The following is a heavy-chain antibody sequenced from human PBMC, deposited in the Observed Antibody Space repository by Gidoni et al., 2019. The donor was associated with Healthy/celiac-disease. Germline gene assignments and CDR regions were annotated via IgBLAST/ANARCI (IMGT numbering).Heavy chain of an antibody. V-gene: IGHV6-1*01. D-gene: IGHD3-22*01. Sequence: QVQLQQSGPGLVKPSQTLSPTCAISGDSVSSNSPAWNWIRQSPSRGLEWLGRTYYRSKWYNDYAVSVKSRITINPDTSKNQFSLQLNSVTPEDTAVYYCARGHPLLVYYYDSSGYYFDYWGQGTLVTVSS. J-gene: IGHJ4*02. CDR2: TYYRSKWYN. CDR3: ARGHPLLVYYYDSSGYYFDY. CDR1: GDSVSSNSPA.